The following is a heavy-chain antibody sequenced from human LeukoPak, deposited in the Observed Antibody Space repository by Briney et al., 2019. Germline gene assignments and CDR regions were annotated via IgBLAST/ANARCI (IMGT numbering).Heavy chain of an antibody. V-gene: IGHV3-30*18. CDR3: AKEGSGSYYGDY. J-gene: IGHJ4*02. CDR2: ISYDGSNK. D-gene: IGHD1-26*01. CDR1: GFTFSSYG. Sequence: GGSLRLSCAASGFTFSSYGMHWVRQAPGKGLEWVAVISYDGSNKYYADSVKGRFTISRDNSKNTLYLQMNSLRAEDTAVYYCAKEGSGSYYGDYWGQGTLVTVSS.